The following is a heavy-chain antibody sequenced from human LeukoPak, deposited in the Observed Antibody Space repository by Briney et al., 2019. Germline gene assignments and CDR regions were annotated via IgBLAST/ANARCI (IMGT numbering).Heavy chain of an antibody. V-gene: IGHV3-21*01. J-gene: IGHJ3*02. Sequence: GGSLRLSCAAPGFSFSNYAMNWVRQAPGKGLEWVSSIDGSSSHIYYADSVKGRFTISRDNTKSSLYLQMNSLRAEDMAVYYCARDSWSSSWYGAFDIWGQGTMVTVSS. CDR2: IDGSSSHI. D-gene: IGHD6-13*01. CDR1: GFSFSNYA. CDR3: ARDSWSSSWYGAFDI.